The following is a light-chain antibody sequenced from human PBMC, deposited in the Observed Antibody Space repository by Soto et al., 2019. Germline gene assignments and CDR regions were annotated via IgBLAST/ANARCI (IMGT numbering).Light chain of an antibody. CDR1: SSNIGNNY. V-gene: IGLV1-51*01. Sequence: QSVLTQPPSVSAAPGQKVPISCSGSSSNIGNNYVSWSQQLPGTAPKLLIYDNNKRPSGIPDRFSGSRSGTSATLGITGLQTGDEADYYCGTWDSSLSAYVFGTGTKVTV. CDR2: DNN. CDR3: GTWDSSLSAYV. J-gene: IGLJ1*01.